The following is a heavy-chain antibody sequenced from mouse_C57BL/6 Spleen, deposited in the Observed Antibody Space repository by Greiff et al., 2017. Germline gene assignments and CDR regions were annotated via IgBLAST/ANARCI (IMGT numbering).Heavy chain of an antibody. V-gene: IGHV1-76*01. J-gene: IGHJ3*01. CDR2: IYPGSGNT. CDR3: ARERDDSAWFAY. CDR1: GYTFTDYY. Sequence: QVQLQQSGAELVRPGASVKLSCKASGYTFTDYYINWVKQRPGQGLEWIARIYPGSGNTYYNEKFKGKATLTAEKSSSTAYMQLSSLTSEDSAVYFCARERDDSAWFAYWGQGTLVTVSA. D-gene: IGHD2-4*01.